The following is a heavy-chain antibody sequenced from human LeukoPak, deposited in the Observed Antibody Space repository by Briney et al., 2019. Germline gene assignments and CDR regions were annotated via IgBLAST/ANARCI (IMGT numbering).Heavy chain of an antibody. Sequence: PSETLSLTCTVSGGSISSYYWSWIRQPPGKGLEWIGYIYYSGSTNYNPSLKSRVTISVDTSKNQFSLKLSSVTAADTAVYYCARQGDWNYAVNDYWGPGTLVTVSS. J-gene: IGHJ4*02. CDR3: ARQGDWNYAVNDY. CDR1: GGSISSYY. D-gene: IGHD1-7*01. CDR2: IYYSGST. V-gene: IGHV4-59*08.